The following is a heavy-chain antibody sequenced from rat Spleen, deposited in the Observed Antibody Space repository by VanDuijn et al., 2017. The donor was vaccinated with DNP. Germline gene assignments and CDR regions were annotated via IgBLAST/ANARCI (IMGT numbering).Heavy chain of an antibody. CDR1: GFTFSDYY. V-gene: IGHV5-20*01. Sequence: EVQLVESGGGPVQPGRSLKLSCAASGFTFSDYYMAWVRQAPTKGLEWVASITNTGGSTYYPDSVKGRFTISRDNAKSTLYLQMNSLRSEDTATYYCATWAYWGQGVMVTVSS. CDR2: ITNTGGST. CDR3: ATWAY. J-gene: IGHJ2*01. D-gene: IGHD4-6*01.